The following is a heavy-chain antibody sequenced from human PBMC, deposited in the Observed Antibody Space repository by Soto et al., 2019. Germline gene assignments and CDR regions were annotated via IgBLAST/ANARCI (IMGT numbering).Heavy chain of an antibody. V-gene: IGHV4-59*01. CDR2: IYYNGTT. CDR3: ARASVGYCSTTSCYVVYYYMDV. D-gene: IGHD2-2*01. CDR1: GGSISSYY. Sequence: QVQLQESGPGLVKPSETLSLTCTVSGGSISSYYWSWIRQPPGEGLEWIGYIYYNGTTDYSPSLKSRVTIFVDRSKNQFSLKLGSVTAADTAVYYCARASVGYCSTTSCYVVYYYMDVWGKGTTVTVSS. J-gene: IGHJ6*03.